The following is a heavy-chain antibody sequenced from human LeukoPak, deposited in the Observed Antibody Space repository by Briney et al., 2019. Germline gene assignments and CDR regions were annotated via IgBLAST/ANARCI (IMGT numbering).Heavy chain of an antibody. CDR1: GFSLSTTGVA. Sequence: SGPTLVKPTQTLTLTCTFSGFSLSTTGVAVGWIRQPPGKALEWLALIYWDDDKRYSPSLKSRLTITKDTSKNQVVLTMTNMDPVDTATYYCVPLKGDIVVDSHWGQGTLVTVSS. D-gene: IGHD3-22*01. J-gene: IGHJ4*02. CDR3: VPLKGDIVVDSH. V-gene: IGHV2-5*02. CDR2: IYWDDDK.